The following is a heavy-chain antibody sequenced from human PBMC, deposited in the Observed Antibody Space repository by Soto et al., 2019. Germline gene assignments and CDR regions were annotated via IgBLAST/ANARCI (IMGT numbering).Heavy chain of an antibody. V-gene: IGHV4-31*03. CDR3: ARAHPLGYCSGGSCAGAWFDP. CDR1: GGSISSGGYY. D-gene: IGHD2-15*01. Sequence: SETVSLTCTVSGGSISSGGYYWSWIRQHPGKGLEWIGYIYYSGSTYYNPPLKSRVTISVDTSKNQFSLKLSSVTAADTAVYYCARAHPLGYCSGGSCAGAWFDPWGQGTLVTVSS. J-gene: IGHJ5*02. CDR2: IYYSGST.